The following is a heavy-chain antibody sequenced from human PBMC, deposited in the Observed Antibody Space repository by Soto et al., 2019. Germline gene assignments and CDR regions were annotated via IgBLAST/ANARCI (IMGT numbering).Heavy chain of an antibody. Sequence: GGSLRLSCAASGFTFSSYAMSWVRQAPGKGLEWVSAISGSGGSTYYADSVKGRFTISRDNSKNTLYLQMNSLRAEDTAVYYCASLRGYSYGLGYDGMDVWGQGTTVTVSS. CDR1: GFTFSSYA. CDR3: ASLRGYSYGLGYDGMDV. D-gene: IGHD5-18*01. V-gene: IGHV3-23*01. CDR2: ISGSGGST. J-gene: IGHJ6*02.